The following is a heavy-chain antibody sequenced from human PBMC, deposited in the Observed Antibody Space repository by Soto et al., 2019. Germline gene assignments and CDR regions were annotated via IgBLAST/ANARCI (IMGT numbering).Heavy chain of an antibody. V-gene: IGHV3-64*01. D-gene: IGHD2-21*01. Sequence: VGSLRLSCAVSGFTFSSYAMHWVRQAPGKGLEYVSAITSNGGNTDYASSVKGRFTISRDNSKNTLYLQMGSLRAEDMAVYYCERRIPFGYGMDVWGQGTTVTVSS. CDR3: ERRIPFGYGMDV. CDR1: GFTFSSYA. J-gene: IGHJ6*02. CDR2: ITSNGGNT.